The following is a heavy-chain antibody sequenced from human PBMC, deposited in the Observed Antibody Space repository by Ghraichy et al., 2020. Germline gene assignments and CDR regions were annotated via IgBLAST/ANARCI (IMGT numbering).Heavy chain of an antibody. CDR1: GFGFSSYG. J-gene: IGHJ4*02. D-gene: IGHD3-16*01. CDR3: AKSIGGLRLGYFEY. Sequence: GGSLRLSCAASGFGFSSYGMHWVRQAPGKGLEWVAFISYDGTNKYYADSVKGRFTISRDNSKNTLYLQMNSLRAEDTAVYYCAKSIGGLRLGYFEYWGQGTLVTLS. CDR2: ISYDGTNK. V-gene: IGHV3-30*18.